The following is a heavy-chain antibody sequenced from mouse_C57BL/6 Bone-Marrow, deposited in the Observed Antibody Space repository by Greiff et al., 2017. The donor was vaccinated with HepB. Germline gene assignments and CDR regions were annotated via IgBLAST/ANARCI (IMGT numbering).Heavy chain of an antibody. Sequence: EVNVVESGGGLVQPGGSLKLSCAASGFTFSDYYMYWVRQTPEKRLEWVAYISNGGGSTYYPDTVKGRFTITRDNAKNTLYLQMGRLKSEDTAMYYCARRAYYSNWGAMDYWGQGTSVTVSS. V-gene: IGHV5-12*01. J-gene: IGHJ4*01. CDR2: ISNGGGST. D-gene: IGHD2-5*01. CDR1: GFTFSDYY. CDR3: ARRAYYSNWGAMDY.